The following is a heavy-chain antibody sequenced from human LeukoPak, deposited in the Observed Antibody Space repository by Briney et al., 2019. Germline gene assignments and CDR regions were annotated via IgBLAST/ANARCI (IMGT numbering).Heavy chain of an antibody. CDR3: AKVPSALYYYYMDV. Sequence: SGGSLRLSCAASGFTFSSYAMSWVRQAPGKGLEWVSAISGSGGSTYYADSVKGRFTISRDNSKNTLYLQMNSLRAEDTAVYYCAKVPSALYYYYMDVWGKGTTVTVSS. V-gene: IGHV3-23*01. J-gene: IGHJ6*03. CDR1: GFTFSSYA. CDR2: ISGSGGST. D-gene: IGHD3-3*02.